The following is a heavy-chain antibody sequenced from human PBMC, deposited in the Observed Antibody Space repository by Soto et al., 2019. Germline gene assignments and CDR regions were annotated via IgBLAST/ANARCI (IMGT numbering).Heavy chain of an antibody. D-gene: IGHD2-2*01. Sequence: ASETLSLTCTVSGGSISSYYWSWIRQPPGKGLEWIGYIYYSGSTNYNPSLKSRVTISVDTSKNQFSLKLSSVTAADTAVYYCAREGGFSDCSSTSCYLGWFDPWGQGTLVTVSS. CDR3: AREGGFSDCSSTSCYLGWFDP. V-gene: IGHV4-59*01. CDR2: IYYSGST. J-gene: IGHJ5*02. CDR1: GGSISSYY.